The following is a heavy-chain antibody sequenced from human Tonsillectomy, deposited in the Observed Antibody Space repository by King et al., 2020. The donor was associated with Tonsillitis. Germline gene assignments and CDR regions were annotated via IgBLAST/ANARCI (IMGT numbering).Heavy chain of an antibody. CDR3: ASAGWGLSDCCGCKVSVDP. J-gene: IGHJ5*02. CDR2: ISYDGSNK. CDR1: GFTFSSYA. V-gene: IGHV3-30*04. D-gene: IGHD2-21*01. Sequence: VQLVESGGGVVQPGRSLRLSCAASGFTFSSYAMHWVRQAPGKGLEWVAVISYDGSNKYYADSVKGRFTISRDNSKNTLYLQMNSLRAEDTAVYYCASAGWGLSDCCGCKVSVDPGGQGALVTV.